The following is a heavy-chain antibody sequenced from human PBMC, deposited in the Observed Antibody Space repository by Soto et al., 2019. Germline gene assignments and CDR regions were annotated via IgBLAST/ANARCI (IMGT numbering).Heavy chain of an antibody. CDR1: GGTFSSYA. CDR3: ARVPGVVAATRGWFDP. J-gene: IGHJ5*02. D-gene: IGHD2-15*01. V-gene: IGHV1-69*13. CDR2: IIPIFGTA. Sequence: GASVKVSCKASGGTFSSYAISWVRQAPGQGLEWMGGIIPIFGTANYAQKFQGRVTITADESTSTAYMELSSLRSEDTAVYYCARVPGVVAATRGWFDPWGQGTLVTVSS.